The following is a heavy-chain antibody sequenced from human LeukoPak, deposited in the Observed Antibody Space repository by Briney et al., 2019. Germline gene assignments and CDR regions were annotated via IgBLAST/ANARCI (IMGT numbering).Heavy chain of an antibody. J-gene: IGHJ4*02. V-gene: IGHV3-15*07. CDR1: GFTFSDAW. D-gene: IGHD3-9*01. CDR2: IKSKTDGGTT. CDR3: TTDRYDILTGQY. Sequence: PGGSLRLSCAASGFTFSDAWMNWVRQAPGKGLEWVGRIKSKTDGGTTDYAAPVKGRFTISRDDSKNTLYLQMNSLKTEDTAVYYCTTDRYDILTGQYWGQGTLVTVSS.